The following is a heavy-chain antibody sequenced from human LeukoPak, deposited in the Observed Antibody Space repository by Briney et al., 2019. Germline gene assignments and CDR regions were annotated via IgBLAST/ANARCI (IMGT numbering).Heavy chain of an antibody. D-gene: IGHD6-19*01. V-gene: IGHV4-39*01. CDR1: GGSISSSSYY. Sequence: SETLSLTCTVSGGSISSSSYYWGWIRQPPGKGLEWIGSIYYSGSTYYNPSLKSRVTISVDTSKNQFSLKLSSVTAADTAVYYCAIREWLVHGDAFDIWGQGTMVTVSS. J-gene: IGHJ3*02. CDR3: AIREWLVHGDAFDI. CDR2: IYYSGST.